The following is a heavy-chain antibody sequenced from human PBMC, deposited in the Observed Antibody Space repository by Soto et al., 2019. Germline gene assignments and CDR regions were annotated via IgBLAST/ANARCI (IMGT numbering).Heavy chain of an antibody. J-gene: IGHJ6*02. CDR3: ARDVGAHIVVVPAASHGMDV. CDR2: IIPIFGTA. Sequence: ASVKVSCKASGGTFSSYAISWVRQAPGQGLEWMGGIIPIFGTANYAQRFQGRVTITADKSTSTAYMELSSLRSEDTAVYYCARDVGAHIVVVPAASHGMDVWGQGTTVTVSS. CDR1: GGTFSSYA. D-gene: IGHD2-2*01. V-gene: IGHV1-69*06.